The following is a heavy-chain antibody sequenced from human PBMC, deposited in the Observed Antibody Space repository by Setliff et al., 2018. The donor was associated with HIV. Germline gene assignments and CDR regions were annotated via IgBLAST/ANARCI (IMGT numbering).Heavy chain of an antibody. V-gene: IGHV3-48*02. CDR2: INTRSSTI. Sequence: PGGSLRLSCAASGFSFSSYSMNWVRQAPGKGLEWVSYINTRSSTIYYSDSVKGRFTISRNDAENSLFLQLNSLRDEDTAVYYCSRSQGIGNYYMDVWGTGTTVTVSS. J-gene: IGHJ6*03. D-gene: IGHD2-15*01. CDR3: SRSQGIGNYYMDV. CDR1: GFSFSSYS.